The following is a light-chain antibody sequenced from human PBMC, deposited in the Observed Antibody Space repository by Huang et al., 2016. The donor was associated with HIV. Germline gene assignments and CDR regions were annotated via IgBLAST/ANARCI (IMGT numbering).Light chain of an antibody. CDR3: QQTYIIPIT. J-gene: IGKJ2*01. CDR2: AAS. CDR1: QSIISY. Sequence: DIQMTQSPFSLSASVGDRVTITCRASQSIISYLNWYQQKPGKAPKIQIYAASTLQSGIPSRFSGSGTGTDCTLTITSLQPEDFATYYCQQTYIIPITFGQGTKLEIK. V-gene: IGKV1-39*01.